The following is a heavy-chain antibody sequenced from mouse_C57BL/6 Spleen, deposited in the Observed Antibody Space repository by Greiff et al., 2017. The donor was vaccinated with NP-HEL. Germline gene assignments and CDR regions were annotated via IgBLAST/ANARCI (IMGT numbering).Heavy chain of an antibody. CDR1: GFTFSSYA. CDR3: ARDPDSSGPAWFAY. V-gene: IGHV5-4*01. D-gene: IGHD3-2*02. Sequence: DVKLVESGGGLVKPGGSLKLSCAASGFTFSSYAMSWVRQTPEKRLEWVATISDGGSYTYYPDNVKGRFTISRDNAKNNLYLQMSHLKSEDTAMYYCARDPDSSGPAWFAYWGQGTLVTVSA. J-gene: IGHJ3*01. CDR2: ISDGGSYT.